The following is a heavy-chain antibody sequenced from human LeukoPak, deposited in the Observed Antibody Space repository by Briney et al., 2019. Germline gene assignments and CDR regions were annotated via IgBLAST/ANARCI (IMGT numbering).Heavy chain of an antibody. Sequence: PSETLSLTCTVSGGSISSYYWSWIRQPPGKGLEWIGYIYYSGSTSYNPSLKSRVTISVDASKNQFSLKLSSVTAADTAVYYCARDFRVCSSGSCYSGPFDYWGQGTLVTVSS. CDR3: ARDFRVCSSGSCYSGPFDY. V-gene: IGHV4-59*12. J-gene: IGHJ4*02. CDR2: IYYSGST. CDR1: GGSISSYY. D-gene: IGHD2-15*01.